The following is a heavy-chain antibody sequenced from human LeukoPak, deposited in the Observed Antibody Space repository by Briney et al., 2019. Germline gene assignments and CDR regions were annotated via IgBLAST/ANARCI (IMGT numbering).Heavy chain of an antibody. Sequence: EASVKVSCKASGGTFSSYAISWVRQAPGQGLEWMGGIIPIFGTANYAQKFQGRVTITADEPTSTAYMELSSLRSEDTAVYYCARDQGYSYGPRKYYFDYWGQGTLVTVSS. V-gene: IGHV1-69*13. CDR3: ARDQGYSYGPRKYYFDY. CDR1: GGTFSSYA. CDR2: IIPIFGTA. J-gene: IGHJ4*02. D-gene: IGHD5-18*01.